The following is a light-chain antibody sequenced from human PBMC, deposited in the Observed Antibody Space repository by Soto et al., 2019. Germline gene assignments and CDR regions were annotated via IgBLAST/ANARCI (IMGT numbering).Light chain of an antibody. Sequence: QSALTQPASVSGSPGQSITLSCTGSSSDVGASNYVSWYQHHPGKAPKLLIYQVTDRPSGVSNRFAGSKSGTTASLTSSGLQAEDEATYYCCSFTSSKTYVFGSGTKLTVL. J-gene: IGLJ1*01. CDR1: SSDVGASNY. CDR3: CSFTSSKTYV. CDR2: QVT. V-gene: IGLV2-14*01.